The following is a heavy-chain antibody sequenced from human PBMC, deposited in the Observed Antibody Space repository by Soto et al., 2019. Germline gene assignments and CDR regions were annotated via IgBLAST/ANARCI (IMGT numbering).Heavy chain of an antibody. CDR3: AKVANVGVVVEYFDH. Sequence: PXASLRLSCGSSGFNFANYAMGWVRQAPGKGLEWVSGISSTGRRTYYADSVRGRFSISRDNSKNTVDLQINSLRAEDTAVYYCAKVANVGVVVEYFDHWGQGSLVTVSS. V-gene: IGHV3-23*01. J-gene: IGHJ4*02. CDR2: ISSTGRRT. CDR1: GFNFANYA. D-gene: IGHD3-3*01.